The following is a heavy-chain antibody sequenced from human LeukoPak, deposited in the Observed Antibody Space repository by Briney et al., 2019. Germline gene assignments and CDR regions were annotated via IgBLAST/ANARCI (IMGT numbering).Heavy chain of an antibody. CDR2: INPNSGDT. CDR3: ARTGSLRGNFDY. V-gene: IGHV1-2*02. J-gene: IGHJ4*02. D-gene: IGHD3-10*01. CDR1: GYTFTGYY. Sequence: ASVKVSFTASGYTFTGYYMHWVRQAPGQGLDWMGWINPNSGDTNYAQKFQGRVTMTRDTSISTAYMELSRLRSDDTAVYYCARTGSLRGNFDYWGQGTLVTVSS.